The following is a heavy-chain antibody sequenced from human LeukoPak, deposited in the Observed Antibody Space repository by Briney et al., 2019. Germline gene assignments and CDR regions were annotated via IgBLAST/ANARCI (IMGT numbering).Heavy chain of an antibody. CDR1: GYTFTGHY. CDR3: ARGSSKYVFGYYMDV. Sequence: GSSVKVSCKASGYTFTGHYIHWGRQAPGQGLEWVGWGNPKSGGTNYSQKFFDRFTMTTDMSIKTAYMELIRSRSRDTAVYFCARGSSKYVFGYYMDVWGKGTSIIVSS. J-gene: IGHJ6*03. V-gene: IGHV1-2*02. CDR2: GNPKSGGT. D-gene: IGHD4-11*01.